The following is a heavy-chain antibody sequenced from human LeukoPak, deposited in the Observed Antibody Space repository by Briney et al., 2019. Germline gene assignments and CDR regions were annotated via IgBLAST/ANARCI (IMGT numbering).Heavy chain of an antibody. CDR2: VNHSGYT. V-gene: IGHV4-34*01. J-gene: IGHJ4*02. D-gene: IGHD4-17*01. Sequence: SETLSLTCAVSGTSFTYYYWSWIRQTPGKGLEWIGEVNHSGYTNMNPSLKSRVTISVDTSKNQFSLMMTSVTAADTAVYFCARMTTGHDYWGQGTLVTVSS. CDR1: GTSFTYYY. CDR3: ARMTTGHDY.